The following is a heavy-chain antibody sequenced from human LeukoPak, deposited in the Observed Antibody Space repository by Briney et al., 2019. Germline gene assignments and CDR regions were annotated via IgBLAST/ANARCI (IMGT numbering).Heavy chain of an antibody. CDR2: IYYSGST. Sequence: TSETLSLTCTVSGGSISSYYWSWIRQPPGKGLEWIGYIYYSGSTNYNPSLKSRVTISVDTSKNQFSLKLSSVTAADTAVYYCASGGSMFDPWGQGTLVTVSS. J-gene: IGHJ5*02. V-gene: IGHV4-59*01. CDR1: GGSISSYY. D-gene: IGHD3-10*01. CDR3: ASGGSMFDP.